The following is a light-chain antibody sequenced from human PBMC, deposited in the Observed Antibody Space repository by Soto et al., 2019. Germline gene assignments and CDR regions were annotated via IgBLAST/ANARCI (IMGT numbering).Light chain of an antibody. Sequence: VVTQSPPSLTVTPGEPASISCRSSQRLLHSNGNTFLDWYLQKPGQSPQLLIYLGSNRASGVPDRVSGSEAGTDFTLKISRVEAEDVGVYYCMQGLQTPYTFGQGTKVDI. V-gene: IGKV2-28*01. CDR3: MQGLQTPYT. CDR1: QRLLHSNGNTF. CDR2: LGS. J-gene: IGKJ2*01.